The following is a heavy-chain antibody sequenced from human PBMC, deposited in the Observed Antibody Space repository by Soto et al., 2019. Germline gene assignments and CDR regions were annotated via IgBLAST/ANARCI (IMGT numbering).Heavy chain of an antibody. D-gene: IGHD6-19*01. V-gene: IGHV4-59*01. CDR1: GGSISSYY. Sequence: SQTLSLPCTVSGGSISSYYWSWIRQPPGKGLEWIGYIYYSGSTNYNPSLKSRVTISVDTSKNQFSLKLSSVTAADTAVYYCARSLGAVAGVYYYYYYMDVWGKGTTVTVSS. J-gene: IGHJ6*03. CDR2: IYYSGST. CDR3: ARSLGAVAGVYYYYYYMDV.